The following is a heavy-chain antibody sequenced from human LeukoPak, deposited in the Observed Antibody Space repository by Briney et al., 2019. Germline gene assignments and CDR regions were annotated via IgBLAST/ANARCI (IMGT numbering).Heavy chain of an antibody. J-gene: IGHJ4*02. CDR3: ARIAYGDYGHFDY. D-gene: IGHD4-17*01. CDR2: ISSSGSTI. CDR1: GFTFSDYY. Sequence: PGGALRLSCAASGFTFSDYYMSWIRQAPGKGLEWVSYISSSGSTIYYADSVKGRFTISMDNAKNSLYLQMNSLRAEDTAVYYCARIAYGDYGHFDYWGQGTLVTVSS. V-gene: IGHV3-11*04.